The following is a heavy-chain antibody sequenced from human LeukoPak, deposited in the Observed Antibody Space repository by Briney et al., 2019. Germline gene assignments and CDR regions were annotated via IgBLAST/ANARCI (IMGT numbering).Heavy chain of an antibody. CDR1: GFTFGSYA. J-gene: IGHJ4*02. CDR2: ISYDGSNK. CDR3: ARAPLGGIVVVPAATVDY. D-gene: IGHD2-2*01. V-gene: IGHV3-30-3*01. Sequence: GGSLRLSCAASGFTFGSYAMHWVRQAPGKGLEWVAVISYDGSNKYYADSVKGRFTISRDNSKNTLYLQMNSLRAEDTAVYYCARAPLGGIVVVPAATVDYWGQGTLVTVSS.